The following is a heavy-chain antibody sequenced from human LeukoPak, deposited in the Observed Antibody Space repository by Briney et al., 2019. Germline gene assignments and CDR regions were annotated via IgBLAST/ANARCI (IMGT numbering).Heavy chain of an antibody. CDR3: GGGSGSYWYYFDY. D-gene: IGHD3-10*01. V-gene: IGHV4-39*01. Sequence: SETLSLTCPVFGASIYSGTYYWGWVRHPPGKGLEWIAPFLYSGNIYYNPSLKSRLTISVDLSQHPFSLALSSVTAADTVVYYCGGGSGSYWYYFDYWGQGTLGTVSS. CDR2: FLYSGNI. CDR1: GASIYSGTYY. J-gene: IGHJ4*02.